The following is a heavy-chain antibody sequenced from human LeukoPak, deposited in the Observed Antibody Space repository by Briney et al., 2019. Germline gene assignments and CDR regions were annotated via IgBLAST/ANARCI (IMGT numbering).Heavy chain of an antibody. V-gene: IGHV4-59*08. CDR2: IHYSGST. Sequence: PSETLSLTCTVSGGSISSYYWSWIRQPPGKGLEWIGYIHYSGSTAYNPSLKSRVTISLGTSKDQYFLHLTSVMTADTAVYYCARQISYASAWPTIWGQGTMVTVSS. CDR1: GGSISSYY. D-gene: IGHD6-19*01. CDR3: ARQISYASAWPTI. J-gene: IGHJ3*02.